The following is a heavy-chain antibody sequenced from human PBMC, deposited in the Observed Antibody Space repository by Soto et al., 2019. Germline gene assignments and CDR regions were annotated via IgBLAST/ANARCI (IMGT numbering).Heavy chain of an antibody. CDR2: IYYSGST. D-gene: IGHD6-19*01. CDR3: ARDRSSGWYGNNWFDP. V-gene: IGHV4-59*01. CDR1: GGSISSYY. J-gene: IGHJ5*02. Sequence: PSETLSLTCTVSGGSISSYYWSWIRQPPGKGLEWIGYIYYSGSTNYNPSLKSRVTISVDTSKNQFSLKLSSVTAADTAVYYCARDRSSGWYGNNWFDPWGQRNLVTVSS.